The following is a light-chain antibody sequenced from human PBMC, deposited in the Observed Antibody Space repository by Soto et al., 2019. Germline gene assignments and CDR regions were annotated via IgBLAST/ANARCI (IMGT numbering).Light chain of an antibody. CDR3: QQYGSAPDT. J-gene: IGKJ2*01. CDR2: GAS. Sequence: EIVLTQSPGTLSLSPGELATLSCRASQSVKNNFLAWYQQRPGQAPRLLIYGASTRVTGIPDRFSGSGSGTDFALTISRLEPEDVAVYFCQQYGSAPDTFGQGTKLEIK. CDR1: QSVKNNF. V-gene: IGKV3-20*01.